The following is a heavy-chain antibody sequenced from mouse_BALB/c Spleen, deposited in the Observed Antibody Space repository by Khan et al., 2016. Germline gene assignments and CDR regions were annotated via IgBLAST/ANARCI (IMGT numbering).Heavy chain of an antibody. CDR3: ARDYYGRSYWYFDG. V-gene: IGHV3-2*02. Sequence: EVQLQEPGPGLVKPSQSLSLTCTVTGYSITSDYAWNWNRQFPGNKLEWMGYISYSVSTSYNPSLKSRISIPRDTSKTQFFLQLNSVTTEDTATDDFARDYYGRSYWYFDGWGGGTTVTVSS. CDR2: ISYSVST. J-gene: IGHJ1*01. CDR1: GYSITSDYA. D-gene: IGHD1-1*01.